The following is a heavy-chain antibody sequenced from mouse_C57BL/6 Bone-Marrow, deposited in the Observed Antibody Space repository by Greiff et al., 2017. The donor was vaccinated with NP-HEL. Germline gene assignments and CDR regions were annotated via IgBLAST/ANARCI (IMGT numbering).Heavy chain of an antibody. CDR3: AASFITTVVAWFAY. CDR1: GFSLTSYG. J-gene: IGHJ3*01. D-gene: IGHD1-1*01. V-gene: IGHV2-3*01. Sequence: VMLVESGPGLVAPSQSLSITCTVSGFSLTSYGVSWVRQPPGKGLEWLGVIWGDGSTNYHSALISRLSISKDNSKSQVFLKLNSLQTDDTATYYCAASFITTVVAWFAYWGQGTLVTVSA. CDR2: IWGDGST.